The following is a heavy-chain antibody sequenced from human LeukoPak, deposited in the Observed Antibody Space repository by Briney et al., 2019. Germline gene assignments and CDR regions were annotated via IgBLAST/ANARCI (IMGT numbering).Heavy chain of an antibody. CDR2: ISSSGSTR. D-gene: IGHD4-23*01. Sequence: GGSLRLSCAASGFTFSSYEMNWVRQAPGKGLEWVLYISSSGSTRYYADSVKGRFTISRDNAKNSLFLQMNSLRDGDTAVYYCARGGYGANDDAFDIWGQGTMVTVSS. CDR3: ARGGYGANDDAFDI. V-gene: IGHV3-48*03. CDR1: GFTFSSYE. J-gene: IGHJ3*02.